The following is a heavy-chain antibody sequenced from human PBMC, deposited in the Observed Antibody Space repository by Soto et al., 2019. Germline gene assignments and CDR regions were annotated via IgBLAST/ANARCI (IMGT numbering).Heavy chain of an antibody. CDR1: GFRFSEHS. D-gene: IGHD2-21*02. V-gene: IGHV3-48*02. CDR2: ISSNSDKT. Sequence: VVLVESGGGLVSPGGSLRLSCVASGFRFSEHSMNWVRQAPGKGLQWISYISSNSDKTYYADSVKGRFTVARDNAKNALFLQMTRLRDDDTATYYCARLPKGSLVTAWGQGARVTVSS. J-gene: IGHJ4*02. CDR3: ARLPKGSLVTA.